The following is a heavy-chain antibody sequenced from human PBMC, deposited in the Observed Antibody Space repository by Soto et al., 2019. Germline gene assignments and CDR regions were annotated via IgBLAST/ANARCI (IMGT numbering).Heavy chain of an antibody. CDR2: IKQDGSER. CDR3: ARRSGWLHDY. V-gene: IGHV3-7*01. CDR1: GFSLSGYW. J-gene: IGHJ4*02. Sequence: PGGSLRLSCAASGFSLSGYWMNWVRQAPGRGLEWVAIIKQDGSERYYVDSVKGRFTISRDNAKNSLYLQMSSLRVEDTALYYCARRSGWLHDYWGQGTLVTVSS. D-gene: IGHD6-19*01.